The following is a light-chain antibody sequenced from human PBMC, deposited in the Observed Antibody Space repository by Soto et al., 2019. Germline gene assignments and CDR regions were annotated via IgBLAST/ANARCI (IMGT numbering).Light chain of an antibody. CDR1: SSDIGTYKY. V-gene: IGLV2-14*03. CDR2: GHN. J-gene: IGLJ2*01. Sequence: QSVLTQPASVSGSPGQSITISCTGTSSDIGTYKYVSWFQHHPGKAPKLLIYGHNNRPSGVPDRFSASKSGTSASLAITGLQSEDEADYYCQSFDDSLSRVVFGGGTKVTVL. CDR3: QSFDDSLSRVV.